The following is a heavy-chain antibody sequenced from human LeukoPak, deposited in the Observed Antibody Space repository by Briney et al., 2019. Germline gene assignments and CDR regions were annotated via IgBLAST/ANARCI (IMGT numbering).Heavy chain of an antibody. CDR2: IYTGGNT. Sequence: SETLSLTCTVSGGSISTYYWSWIRQPAGKGLEWIGRIYTGGNTDYNPSLESRVTVSIDTSKNQFSLNLYSVTAADTAVYFCARDQIAVAGSGGDYYYYYYMDVRGKGTTVTVSS. CDR3: ARDQIAVAGSGGDYYYYYYMDV. J-gene: IGHJ6*03. CDR1: GGSISTYY. V-gene: IGHV4-4*07. D-gene: IGHD6-19*01.